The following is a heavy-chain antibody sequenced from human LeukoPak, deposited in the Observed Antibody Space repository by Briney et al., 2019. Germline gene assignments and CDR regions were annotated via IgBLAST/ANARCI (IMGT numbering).Heavy chain of an antibody. Sequence: GGSLRLSCAASGFTFSSYGMHWVRQAPGKGLEWVAVISYDGSNKYYADSVKGRFTISRDNSKNTLYLQMISLRAEDTAVYYCAKDRRRITIFGVVIEGFDYWGQGTLVTVSS. J-gene: IGHJ4*02. CDR2: ISYDGSNK. V-gene: IGHV3-30*18. CDR1: GFTFSSYG. CDR3: AKDRRRITIFGVVIEGFDY. D-gene: IGHD3-3*01.